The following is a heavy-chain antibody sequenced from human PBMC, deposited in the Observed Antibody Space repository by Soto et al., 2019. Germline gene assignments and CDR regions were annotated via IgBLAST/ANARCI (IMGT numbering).Heavy chain of an antibody. Sequence: PSETLSLTCTVSGASISSTSYYWGWIRQTPGKGLEWIGNIYYSGSTQYNPSLKSRVAISVDTSKNQFSLKLTSVTAADTAVYYCARDKITGLFDYWGQGTLVTVSS. D-gene: IGHD2-8*02. CDR1: GASISSTSYY. CDR2: IYYSGST. CDR3: ARDKITGLFDY. V-gene: IGHV4-39*02. J-gene: IGHJ4*02.